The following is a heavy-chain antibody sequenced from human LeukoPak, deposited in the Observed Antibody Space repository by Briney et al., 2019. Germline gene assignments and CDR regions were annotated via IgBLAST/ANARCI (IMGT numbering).Heavy chain of an antibody. V-gene: IGHV3-53*01. J-gene: IGHJ4*02. D-gene: IGHD1-26*01. Sequence: PGGSLRLSCAASGFTFSSYAMSWVRQAPGKGLEWVSVIYSGGSTYYADSVKGRFTISRDNSKNTLYLQMNSLRAEDTAVYYCARVVSGSYYRQLYYFDYWGQGTLVTVSS. CDR1: GFTFSSYA. CDR3: ARVVSGSYYRQLYYFDY. CDR2: IYSGGST.